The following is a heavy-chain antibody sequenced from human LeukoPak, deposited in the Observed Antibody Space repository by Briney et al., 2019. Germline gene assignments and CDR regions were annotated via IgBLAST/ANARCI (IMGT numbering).Heavy chain of an antibody. J-gene: IGHJ4*02. CDR2: ISSSSSYI. CDR1: GFTFSSYS. CDR3: VRASIAAGPYYFDS. V-gene: IGHV3-21*01. D-gene: IGHD6-13*01. Sequence: GGSLRLSCAASGFTFSSYSMNWVRQAPGKGLEWVSSISSSSSYIYYADSVKGRFTISRDNAKNSLYLQMNSLRAEDTAVYYCVRASIAAGPYYFDSWGQGTLVTVSS.